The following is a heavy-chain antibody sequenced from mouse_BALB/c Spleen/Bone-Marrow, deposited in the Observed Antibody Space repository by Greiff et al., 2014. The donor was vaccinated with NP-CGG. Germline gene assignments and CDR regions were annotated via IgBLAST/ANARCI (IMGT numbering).Heavy chain of an antibody. CDR2: IRNNANGYTT. D-gene: IGHD1-1*01. CDR1: GFTFTDYY. CDR3: ARDEYYDIYWYIDV. J-gene: IGHJ1*01. Sequence: EVKLMESGGGLVQPGGSLRLSCATSGFTFTDYYMSWVRQPPGKALEWLGFIRNNANGYTTEYSASVQGRFTISRDNSQSILYLQMNTLRAEDSATYYCARDEYYDIYWYIDVWGAGTTVTVSS. V-gene: IGHV7-3*02.